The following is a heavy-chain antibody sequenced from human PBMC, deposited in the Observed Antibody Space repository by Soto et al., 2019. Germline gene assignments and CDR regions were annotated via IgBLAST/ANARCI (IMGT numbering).Heavy chain of an antibody. J-gene: IGHJ4*02. CDR2: SIPLFGIT. Sequence: QVQLVQYGAEVKKPGSSVKVSCKASGGTFSSHGFNWVRQAPGQGLEWIGGSIPLFGITNHTQKFQDRITTTADASTTTAYTQLRCLRSDDTAVYCCASDRGYSLVDSGQGTLLTVSS. CDR1: GGTFSSHG. D-gene: IGHD2-2*02. CDR3: ASDRGYSLVD. V-gene: IGHV1-69*12.